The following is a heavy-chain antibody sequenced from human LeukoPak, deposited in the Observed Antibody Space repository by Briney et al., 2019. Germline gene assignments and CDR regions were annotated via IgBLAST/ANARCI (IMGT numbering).Heavy chain of an antibody. J-gene: IGHJ3*02. V-gene: IGHV4-59*12. D-gene: IGHD3-10*02. Sequence: SETLSLTCTGSGVSINSYYWSWLRQRPGKGVECMGYIYYSGSTHYNLSLKRRDTISGDTYENAFSQKLTSETAGNARVYYCARSSREGLFAFDIWGQGTMVTVSS. CDR1: GVSINSYY. CDR3: ARSSREGLFAFDI. CDR2: IYYSGST.